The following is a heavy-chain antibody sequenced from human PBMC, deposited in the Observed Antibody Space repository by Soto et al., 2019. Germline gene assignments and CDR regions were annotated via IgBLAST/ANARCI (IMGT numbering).Heavy chain of an antibody. CDR2: ISYDGSNK. Sequence: GGSLRLSCAASGFTFSSYGMHWVRQAPGKGLEWVAVISYDGSNKYYADSVKGRFTISRDNSKNTLYLQMNSLRAEDTAVYYCAINPPGRELPDYWGQGTLVTVSS. V-gene: IGHV3-30*03. J-gene: IGHJ4*02. CDR3: AINPPGRELPDY. D-gene: IGHD1-26*01. CDR1: GFTFSSYG.